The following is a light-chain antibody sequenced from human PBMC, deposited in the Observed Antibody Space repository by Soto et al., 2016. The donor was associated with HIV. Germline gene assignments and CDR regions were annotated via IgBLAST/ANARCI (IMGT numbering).Light chain of an antibody. V-gene: IGKV1-39*01. CDR3: QQSYRSPVT. CDR1: QGISSY. Sequence: DIQLTQSPAFLSASVGDRVTITCRASQGISSYLAWYQHKPGKAPKLLIYGASILQSGVPSRFSGSGSGTDFSLTISSLQPEDFATYFCQQSYRSPVTFGPGIKLDLK. J-gene: IGKJ3*01. CDR2: GAS.